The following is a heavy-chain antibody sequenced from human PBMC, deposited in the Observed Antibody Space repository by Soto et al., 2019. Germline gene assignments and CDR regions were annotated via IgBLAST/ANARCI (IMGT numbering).Heavy chain of an antibody. CDR2: IYSGGST. J-gene: IGHJ4*02. CDR1: GFTFSSYA. V-gene: IGHV3-53*04. D-gene: IGHD2-2*01. Sequence: GGSLRLSCAASGFTFSSYAMSWVRQAPGKGLEWVSVIYSGGSTYYADSVKGRFTISRHNSKNTLYLQMNSLRAEDTAVYYCAREALGYCSSTSCWNYFDYWGQGTLVTVSS. CDR3: AREALGYCSSTSCWNYFDY.